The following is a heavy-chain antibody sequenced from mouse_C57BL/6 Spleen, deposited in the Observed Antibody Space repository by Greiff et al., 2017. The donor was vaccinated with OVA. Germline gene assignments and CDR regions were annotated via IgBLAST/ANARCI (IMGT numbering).Heavy chain of an antibody. J-gene: IGHJ1*03. CDR1: GYTFTSYW. CDR2: IYPSDSET. V-gene: IGHV1-61*01. Sequence: QVQLQQPGAELVRPGSSVKLSCKASGYTFTSYWMDWVKQRPGQGLEWIGNIYPSDSETHYNQKFKDKGNLTVDKSSSTAYMQISSLTSEDSAVYYCARRFTTVVATGGYFDVWGTGTTVTVSS. CDR3: ARRFTTVVATGGYFDV. D-gene: IGHD1-1*01.